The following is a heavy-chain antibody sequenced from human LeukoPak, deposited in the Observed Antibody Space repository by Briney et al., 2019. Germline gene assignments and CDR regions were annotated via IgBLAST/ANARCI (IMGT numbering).Heavy chain of an antibody. Sequence: PSETLSLTCTVSGGSISSYYWGWIRQPPGKGLEWIGSIHYSGSTYYIPSIKSRVTISVDTSKNQFSLKLRSVTAADTAVYYCAGYSSSSPFDYWGQGTLVTVSS. CDR2: IHYSGST. D-gene: IGHD6-6*01. V-gene: IGHV4-39*07. J-gene: IGHJ4*02. CDR1: GGSISSYY. CDR3: AGYSSSSPFDY.